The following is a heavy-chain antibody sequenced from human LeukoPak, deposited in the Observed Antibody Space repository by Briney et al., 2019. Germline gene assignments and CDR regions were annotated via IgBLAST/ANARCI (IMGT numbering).Heavy chain of an antibody. D-gene: IGHD6-6*01. CDR2: ISSSSSTI. CDR1: GFTFSSYN. J-gene: IGHJ4*02. V-gene: IGHV3-48*02. CDR3: AREYSSSSGSVSDY. Sequence: PGGSLRLSCADSGFTFSSYNMKWVRQAPGKGLEWVSYISSSSSTIYYADSVKGRFTISRDNAKNSLYLQMNSLRDEDTAVYYCAREYSSSSGSVSDYWGQGTLVTVSS.